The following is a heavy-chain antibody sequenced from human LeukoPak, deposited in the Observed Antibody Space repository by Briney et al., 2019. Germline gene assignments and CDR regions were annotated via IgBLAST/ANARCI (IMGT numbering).Heavy chain of an antibody. Sequence: AASVKVSCKASGGTFSSYAISWVRQAPGQGLEWMGGIIPIFGTANSAQKFQGRVTITTDESTSTAYMELSSLRSEDTAVYYCANTSTESGDYYYYYMDVLGKGTTVTVSS. J-gene: IGHJ6*03. D-gene: IGHD5-18*01. V-gene: IGHV1-69*05. CDR3: ANTSTESGDYYYYYMDV. CDR1: GGTFSSYA. CDR2: IIPIFGTA.